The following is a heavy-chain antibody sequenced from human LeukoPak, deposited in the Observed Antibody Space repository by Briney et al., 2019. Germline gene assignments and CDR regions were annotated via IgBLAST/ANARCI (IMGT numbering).Heavy chain of an antibody. D-gene: IGHD3-3*01. Sequence: PSETLSLTCAVYGGSFSGYYWSWIRQPPGKGLEWIGYIYYSGSTYYNPSLKSRVTISVDTSKNQFSLKLSSVTAADTAVYFCARLRFDFWSGYTHPYFDYWGQGTLVTVSS. CDR1: GGSFSGYY. J-gene: IGHJ4*02. CDR3: ARLRFDFWSGYTHPYFDY. V-gene: IGHV4-59*08. CDR2: IYYSGST.